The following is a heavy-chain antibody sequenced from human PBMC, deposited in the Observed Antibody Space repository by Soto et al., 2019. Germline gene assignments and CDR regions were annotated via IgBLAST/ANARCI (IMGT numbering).Heavy chain of an antibody. CDR2: IYSGGST. Sequence: EVQLVESGGGLIQPGGSPRLSCAASGFTVSRNYMSWVRQAPGKGLEWVSVIYSGGSTYYADSVKGRFTISRDNSKNTLYLQVNSLRAEDTAVYYCARDRVESGYPEYFQHWGQGTLVTVSS. D-gene: IGHD3-22*01. CDR1: GFTVSRNY. CDR3: ARDRVESGYPEYFQH. V-gene: IGHV3-53*01. J-gene: IGHJ1*01.